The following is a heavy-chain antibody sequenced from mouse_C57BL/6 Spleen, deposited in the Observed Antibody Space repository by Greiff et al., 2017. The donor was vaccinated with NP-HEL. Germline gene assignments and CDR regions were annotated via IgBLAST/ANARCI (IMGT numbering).Heavy chain of an antibody. CDR1: GYTFTSYW. Sequence: QVQLQQPGAELVKPGASVKMSCKASGYTFTSYWMHWVKQRPGQGLEWIGMIHPNSGSTNYNEKFKSKATLTVDKSSSTAYMQLSSLTSEDSAVYYCARRVGLDWYFDVWGTGTTVTVSS. CDR2: IHPNSGST. CDR3: ARRVGLDWYFDV. D-gene: IGHD4-1*01. J-gene: IGHJ1*03. V-gene: IGHV1-64*01.